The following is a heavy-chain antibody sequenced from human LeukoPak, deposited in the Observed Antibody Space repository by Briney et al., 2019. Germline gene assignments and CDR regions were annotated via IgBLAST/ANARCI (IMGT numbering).Heavy chain of an antibody. D-gene: IGHD2-15*01. J-gene: IGHJ4*02. Sequence: SQTLSLTCAISGDSVSANGAAWNWIRQSPSRGLEWLGRTYYRSKWYNDFAISVKSRITINPDTSKNQFSLQLNSVTPEDTALYYCVRDLSGRFDYWGQGSLVTVSS. CDR2: TYYRSKWYN. V-gene: IGHV6-1*01. CDR1: GDSVSANGAA. CDR3: VRDLSGRFDY.